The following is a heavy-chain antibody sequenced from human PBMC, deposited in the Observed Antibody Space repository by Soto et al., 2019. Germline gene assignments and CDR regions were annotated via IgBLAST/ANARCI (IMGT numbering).Heavy chain of an antibody. J-gene: IGHJ6*02. Sequence: GGSLRLSCAASGFTFSSYGMHWVRQAPGKGLEWVAVIWYDGSNKYYADSVKGRFTISRDNSKNTLYLQMNSLRAEDTAVYYYARALPPGQQLVFPPTYYYGMDVWGQGTTVTVSS. D-gene: IGHD6-13*01. CDR3: ARALPPGQQLVFPPTYYYGMDV. CDR2: IWYDGSNK. V-gene: IGHV3-33*01. CDR1: GFTFSSYG.